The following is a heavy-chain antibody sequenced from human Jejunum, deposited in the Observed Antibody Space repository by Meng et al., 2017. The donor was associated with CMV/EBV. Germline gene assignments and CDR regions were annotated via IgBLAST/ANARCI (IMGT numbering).Heavy chain of an antibody. J-gene: IGHJ4*02. CDR1: GFTFNTYG. V-gene: IGHV1-18*01. Sequence: QVQLVQSGAEVKRPGASVKVSCKASGFTFNTYGITWVRQAPGQGLEWMGWINVYNGNTNYAQNLQDRVTMTTDTSTSTAYMELRSLVSDDTAVYYCARVWVGATSGDYWGQGTLVTVSS. CDR2: INVYNGNT. CDR3: ARVWVGATSGDY. D-gene: IGHD1-26*01.